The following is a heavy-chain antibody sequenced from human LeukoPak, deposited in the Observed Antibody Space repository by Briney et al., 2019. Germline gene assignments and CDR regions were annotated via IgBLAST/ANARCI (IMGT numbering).Heavy chain of an antibody. V-gene: IGHV3-33*01. CDR2: IWYDGSNK. CDR3: ARGGSRGYSSDY. CDR1: GFTFSSYG. Sequence: PGRSLRLSCAASGFTFSSYGMHWVRQAPGKGLEWVAVIWYDGSNKYYADSVKGRFTISRDNSKNTLYLQMNSLRAEDTAVYYCARGGSRGYSSDYWGQGTLVTVSS. J-gene: IGHJ4*02. D-gene: IGHD2-15*01.